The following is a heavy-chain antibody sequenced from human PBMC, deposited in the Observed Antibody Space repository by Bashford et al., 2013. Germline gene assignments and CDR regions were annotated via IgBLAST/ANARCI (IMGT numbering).Heavy chain of an antibody. V-gene: IGHV3-33*01. CDR1: GFTFSSSA. CDR3: ARTIGYCSGVSCYPGAYYFDY. CDR2: IWDHGRDQ. Sequence: SLRLSCAASGFTFSSSAMYWVRQAPGKGLEWVAVIWDHGRDQRYADSVKGRFTISRDNSKNTLSLQMNSLRAEDTAVYYCARTIGYCSGVSCYPGAYYFDYWGQGTLVTVSS. D-gene: IGHD2-15*01. J-gene: IGHJ4*02.